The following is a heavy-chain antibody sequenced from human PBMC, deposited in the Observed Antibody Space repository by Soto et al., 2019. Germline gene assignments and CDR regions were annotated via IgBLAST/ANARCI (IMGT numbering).Heavy chain of an antibody. D-gene: IGHD3-9*01. J-gene: IGHJ6*02. CDR3: TTDLLYDILTGRPGPVDV. CDR2: IKSKTDGGTT. CDR1: GFTFSNAC. V-gene: IGHV3-15*01. Sequence: GSLRLSCAASGFTFSNACMSWVRQAPGKGLEWVGRIKSKTDGGTTDYAAPVKGRFTISRDDSKNTLYLQMNSLKTEDTAVYYCTTDLLYDILTGRPGPVDVWGQGTTVTVSS.